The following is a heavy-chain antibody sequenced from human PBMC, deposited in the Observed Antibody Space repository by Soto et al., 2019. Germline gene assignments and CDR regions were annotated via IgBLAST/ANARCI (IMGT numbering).Heavy chain of an antibody. D-gene: IGHD2-15*01. Sequence: SETLSLTCTVSGGSISSGDYYWSWIRQPPGKGLEWIGYIYYSGSTYYNPSLKSRVTISVDTSKNQFSLKLSSVTAADTAVYYCATTMYTDLVVLVDAPVWFDTWGQGTLVTVSS. CDR3: ATTMYTDLVVLVDAPVWFDT. CDR2: IYYSGST. CDR1: GGSISSGDYY. J-gene: IGHJ5*02. V-gene: IGHV4-30-4*01.